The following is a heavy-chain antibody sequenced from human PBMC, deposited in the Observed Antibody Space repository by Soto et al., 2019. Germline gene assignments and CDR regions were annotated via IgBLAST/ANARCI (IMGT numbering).Heavy chain of an antibody. CDR1: GFTVSNNY. CDR2: IYSGGNT. CDR3: ASPTGDPRGEGYYFDY. Sequence: PGGSLRLSCAASGFTVSNNYMSWVRQPPGKGPEWVSIIYSGGNTYYTDAVKGRFTISRDNSKNTLYLQMNSLRAEDTAIYYCASPTGDPRGEGYYFDYWGRGTLVTVSS. J-gene: IGHJ4*02. D-gene: IGHD7-27*01. V-gene: IGHV3-53*01.